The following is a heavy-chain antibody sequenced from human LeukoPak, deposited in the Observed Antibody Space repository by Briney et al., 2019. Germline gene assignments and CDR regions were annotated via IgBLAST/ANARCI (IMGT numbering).Heavy chain of an antibody. CDR2: ISSSGSTI. J-gene: IGHJ5*02. V-gene: IGHV3-11*01. Sequence: GGSLRLSCAASGFTFSDYYMSWIRQAPGEGLEWVSYISSSGSTIYYADSVKGRFTISRDNAKNSLYLQMDSLRAEDTAVYYCARVSSGWYLGGFDPWGQGTLVTVSS. CDR3: ARVSSGWYLGGFDP. CDR1: GFTFSDYY. D-gene: IGHD6-19*01.